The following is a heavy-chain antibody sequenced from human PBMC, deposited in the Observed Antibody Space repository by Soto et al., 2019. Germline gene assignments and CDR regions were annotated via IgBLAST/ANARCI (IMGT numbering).Heavy chain of an antibody. CDR2: INHSGST. J-gene: IGHJ6*02. V-gene: IGHV4-34*01. CDR1: GGSFSGYY. Sequence: PSETLSHTCAVYGGSFSGYYWSWIRQPPGEGLEWIGEINHSGSTNYNPSLKSRVTISVDTSKNQFSLKLSSVTAADTAVYYCAREVPLNYYYYGMDVWGQGTTVTVSS. D-gene: IGHD3-10*01. CDR3: AREVPLNYYYYGMDV.